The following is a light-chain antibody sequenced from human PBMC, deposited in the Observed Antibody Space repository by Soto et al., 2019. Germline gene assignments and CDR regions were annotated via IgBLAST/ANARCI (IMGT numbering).Light chain of an antibody. CDR2: STN. V-gene: IGLV1-44*01. Sequence: QSVLTQPPSASGTPGQRVTISCSGSSSNIGSNSVNWYQQLPGTAPKLLIYSTNQRPSGVPDRFSGSKSDTSASLAISGLQSEDEADYYCAAWDDSLNGEVVFGGGTQRTVL. J-gene: IGLJ2*01. CDR1: SSNIGSNS. CDR3: AAWDDSLNGEVV.